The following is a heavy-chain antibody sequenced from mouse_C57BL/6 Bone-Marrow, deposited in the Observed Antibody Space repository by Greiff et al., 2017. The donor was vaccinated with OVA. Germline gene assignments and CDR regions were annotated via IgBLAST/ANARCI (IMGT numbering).Heavy chain of an antibody. Sequence: EVKLVESEGGLVQPGSSMKLSCTASGFTFSDYYMAWVRQVPEKGLEWVANINYDGSSTYYLDSLKSRFIISRDNAKNILYLQMSSLKSEDTATYYCARDNGNYDFDYWGQGTTLTVSS. CDR2: INYDGSST. J-gene: IGHJ2*01. CDR1: GFTFSDYY. D-gene: IGHD2-1*01. V-gene: IGHV5-16*01. CDR3: ARDNGNYDFDY.